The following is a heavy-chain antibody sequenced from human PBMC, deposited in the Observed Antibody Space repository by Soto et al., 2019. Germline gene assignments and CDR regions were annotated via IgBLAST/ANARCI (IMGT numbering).Heavy chain of an antibody. D-gene: IGHD2-2*01. CDR3: ARRRDIVLVPAAQSLLHEYGMDV. J-gene: IGHJ6*02. V-gene: IGHV1-18*01. CDR2: ISAYNGNT. CDR1: GYTFTSYG. Sequence: QVQLVQSGAEVKKPGASVKVSCKASGYTFTSYGISWVRQAPGQGLEWMGWISAYNGNTNYAQKPQGGGTMPPDTSNSTASMELSSLRSDDTAVYYCARRRDIVLVPAAQSLLHEYGMDVWGQGTTVTVSS.